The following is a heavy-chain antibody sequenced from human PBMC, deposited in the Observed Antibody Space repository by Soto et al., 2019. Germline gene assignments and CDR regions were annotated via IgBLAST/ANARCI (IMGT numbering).Heavy chain of an antibody. D-gene: IGHD6-19*01. CDR3: ATAVAESDAFDI. V-gene: IGHV1-24*01. CDR1: GSTLTELS. CDR2: FDPEDGET. Sequence: ASVKVSCKVSGSTLTELSMHWVRQAPGKGLEWMGGFDPEDGETIYAQKFQGRVTMTEDTSTDTAYMELSSLRSEDTAVYYCATAVAESDAFDIWGQGTMVTVSS. J-gene: IGHJ3*02.